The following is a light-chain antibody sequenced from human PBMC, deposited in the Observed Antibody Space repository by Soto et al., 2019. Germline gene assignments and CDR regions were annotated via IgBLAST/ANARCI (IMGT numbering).Light chain of an antibody. CDR2: VGPGGIVG. CDR1: SGYSDYK. CDR3: GADHGSGTNFVKV. J-gene: IGLJ2*01. V-gene: IGLV9-49*03. Sequence: QPVLTQPPSASASLGASVTLTCTLSSGYSDYKVDWYQQRPGKGPRLVMRVGPGGIVGSKGDGIPDRFSVLGSGPNRYLTIKNIQEEDESDYHCGADHGSGTNFVKVFGGGTKLTVL.